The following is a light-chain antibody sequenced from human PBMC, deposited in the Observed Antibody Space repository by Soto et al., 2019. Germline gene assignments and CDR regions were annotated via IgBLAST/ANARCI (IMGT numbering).Light chain of an antibody. CDR1: HSVNYN. CDR2: DAF. Sequence: EIVMTQSPDTLSVSPGERATLSCRASHSVNYNLAWYQQRPGQGPRLLIYDAFTRADGVPARFSGSGSGTEFTLTITSLQSEYSSCYYGQQYKNCSPITFCQGTRSEIK. J-gene: IGKJ5*01. V-gene: IGKV3-15*01. CDR3: QQYKNCSPIT.